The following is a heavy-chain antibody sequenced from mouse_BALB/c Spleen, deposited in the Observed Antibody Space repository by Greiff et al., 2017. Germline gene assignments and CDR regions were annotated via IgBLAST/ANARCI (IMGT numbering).Heavy chain of an antibody. D-gene: IGHD1-1*01. CDR1: GFTFSSYA. J-gene: IGHJ4*01. V-gene: IGHV5-9-4*01. CDR3: ARDVTTVYYAMDY. Sequence: DVKLVESGGGLVKPGGSLKLSCAASGFTFSSYAMSWVRQSPEKRLEWVAEISSGGSYTYYPDTVTGRFTISRDNAKNTLYLEMSSLRSEDTAMYYCARDVTTVYYAMDYWGQGTSVTVSS. CDR2: ISSGGSYT.